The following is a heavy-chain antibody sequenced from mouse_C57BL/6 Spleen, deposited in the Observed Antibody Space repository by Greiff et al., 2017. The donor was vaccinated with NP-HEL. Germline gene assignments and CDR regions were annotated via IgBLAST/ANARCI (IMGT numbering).Heavy chain of an antibody. V-gene: IGHV1-7*01. Sequence: VQLQQSGAELAKPGASVKLSCKASGYTFTSYWMHWVKQRPGQGLEWIGYINPSSGYTKYNQKFKDKATLTADKSSSTAYMQLSSLTYEDSAVYYCARYYYDNYYAMDYWGQGTSVTVSS. CDR2: INPSSGYT. D-gene: IGHD2-4*01. CDR1: GYTFTSYW. J-gene: IGHJ4*01. CDR3: ARYYYDNYYAMDY.